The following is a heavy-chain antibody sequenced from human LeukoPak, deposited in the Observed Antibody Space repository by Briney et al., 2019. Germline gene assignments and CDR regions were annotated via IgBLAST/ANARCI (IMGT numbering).Heavy chain of an antibody. CDR3: ARGLVGATYRPDY. J-gene: IGHJ4*02. D-gene: IGHD1-26*01. Sequence: SETLSLTCTVSGGSISSDYWSWIRQPPGKGLEWIGYIYYSGSTNYNPSLKSRVTISVDTSKNQFSLKLSSVTAADTAVYYCARGLVGATYRPDYWGQGTLVTVSS. CDR2: IYYSGST. CDR1: GGSISSDY. V-gene: IGHV4-59*01.